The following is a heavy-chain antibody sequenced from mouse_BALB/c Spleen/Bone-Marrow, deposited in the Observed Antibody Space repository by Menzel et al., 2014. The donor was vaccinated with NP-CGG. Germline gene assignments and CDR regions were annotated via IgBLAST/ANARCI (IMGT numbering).Heavy chain of an antibody. V-gene: IGHV1S56*01. D-gene: IGHD3-2*01. CDR1: GYTFTSYD. Sequence: QVQLKHSGPELVKPGALVKISCKASGYTFTSYDINWVKRRPGQGLEWIGWIYPGDGSTKYNEKFKGKATLTADKSSSTAYMQLSSLTSENSAVYFCARSGDSSGYGFAYWGQGTLVTVSA. J-gene: IGHJ3*01. CDR2: IYPGDGST. CDR3: ARSGDSSGYGFAY.